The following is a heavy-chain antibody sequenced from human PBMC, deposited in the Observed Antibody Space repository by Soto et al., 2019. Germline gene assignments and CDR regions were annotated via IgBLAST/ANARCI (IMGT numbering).Heavy chain of an antibody. V-gene: IGHV1-18*01. J-gene: IGHJ4*02. CDR2: ISAYNGNT. D-gene: IGHD6-19*01. Sequence: ASVKVSCKASGYTFTIYGISWVRQAPGQGLEWMGWISAYNGNTNYAQKLQGRVTMTTDTSTSTAYMELRSLRSDDTAVYYCARDLIAVNPYYFDYWGQGTLVTVSS. CDR1: GYTFTIYG. CDR3: ARDLIAVNPYYFDY.